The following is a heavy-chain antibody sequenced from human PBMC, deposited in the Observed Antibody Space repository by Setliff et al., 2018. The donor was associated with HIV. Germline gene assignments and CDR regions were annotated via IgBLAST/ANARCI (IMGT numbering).Heavy chain of an antibody. CDR3: ARDGGSSGWYFVLGYSDY. D-gene: IGHD6-19*01. CDR1: GGSTDSGSYY. J-gene: IGHJ4*02. V-gene: IGHV4-39*02. CDR2: MYYTGST. Sequence: SETLSLTCTVPGGSTDSGSYYWAWIRQPTGKGLEWIGSMYYTGSTYYTPTLKSRVTISIDASKNQFSLKLNSVTAADTAMYDCARDGGSSGWYFVLGYSDYWGPGTLVTVSS.